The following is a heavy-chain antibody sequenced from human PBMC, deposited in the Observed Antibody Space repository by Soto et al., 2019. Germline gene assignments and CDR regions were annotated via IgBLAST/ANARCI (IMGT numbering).Heavy chain of an antibody. CDR2: IYYSGST. V-gene: IGHV4-59*01. CDR3: ARDYMYYYDSSGYGPTYYYYGMDV. J-gene: IGHJ6*02. D-gene: IGHD3-22*01. Sequence: SETLSLTCTVSGGSISSYYWSWIRQPPGKGLEWTGYIYYSGSTNYNPSLKSRVTISVDTSKNQFSLKLSSVTAADTAVYYCARDYMYYYDSSGYGPTYYYYGMDVWGQGTTVTVSS. CDR1: GGSISSYY.